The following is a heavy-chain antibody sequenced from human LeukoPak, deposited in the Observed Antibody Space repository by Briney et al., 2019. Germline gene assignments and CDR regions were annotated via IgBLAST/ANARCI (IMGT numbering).Heavy chain of an antibody. CDR3: ARGRQDVTMIVVVMTAVSYYLDV. V-gene: IGHV4-34*01. CDR1: GGSFSGYY. D-gene: IGHD3-22*01. CDR2: MNPSGST. J-gene: IGHJ6*03. Sequence: SETLSLTCAVYGGSFSGYYWTWIRQTPEKGLEWIGEMNPSGSTNYNPSLKSRVTISVDTSKNQFPLELSSVTAADTAVYYCARGRQDVTMIVVVMTAVSYYLDVWGKGTTVTVS.